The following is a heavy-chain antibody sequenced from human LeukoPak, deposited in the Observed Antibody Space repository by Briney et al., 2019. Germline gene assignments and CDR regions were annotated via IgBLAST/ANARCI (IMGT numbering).Heavy chain of an antibody. D-gene: IGHD2-15*01. V-gene: IGHV3-7*01. Sequence: PGGSLRLSCIASGFTFSNYGMSWVRQAPGKGLEWVAYIKKTGSETYYVDSVKGRFTITRDNTRNSLFLQMYSLRAEDTAVYFCAREDGYCSGGNCYSYFDSWGQGTLVTVSS. CDR1: GFTFSNYG. CDR2: IKKTGSET. J-gene: IGHJ4*02. CDR3: AREDGYCSGGNCYSYFDS.